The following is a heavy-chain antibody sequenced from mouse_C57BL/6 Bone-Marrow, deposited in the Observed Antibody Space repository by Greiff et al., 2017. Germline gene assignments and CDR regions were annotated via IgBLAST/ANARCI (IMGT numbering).Heavy chain of an antibody. D-gene: IGHD2-1*01. CDR1: GFNIKDDY. CDR3: TTGFLHVYYFDY. Sequence: PLQQSGAELVRPGASVKLSCTASGFNIKDDYMHWVKQRPEQGLEWIGWIDSENGDTEYASKFQGKATITADTSSNTAYLQLSSLTSEDTAVYYCTTGFLHVYYFDYWGQGTTLTVSS. J-gene: IGHJ2*01. CDR2: IDSENGDT. V-gene: IGHV14-4*01.